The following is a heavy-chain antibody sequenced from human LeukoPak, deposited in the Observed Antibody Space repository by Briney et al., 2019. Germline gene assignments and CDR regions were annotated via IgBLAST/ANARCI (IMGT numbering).Heavy chain of an antibody. CDR1: GGSIGNSDYY. D-gene: IGHD1-26*01. CDR3: ATLGERRGAYNWFDS. V-gene: IGHV4-39*01. CDR2: IFYTGST. J-gene: IGHJ5*01. Sequence: SETLSLTCSVSGGSIGNSDYYWGWIRQPPGKGREWIGSIFYTGSTYYNPSLKSRVTMSVDTSKNQFSLKLTSVTAADTAVYYCATLGERRGAYNWFDSWRQRTLVTVSS.